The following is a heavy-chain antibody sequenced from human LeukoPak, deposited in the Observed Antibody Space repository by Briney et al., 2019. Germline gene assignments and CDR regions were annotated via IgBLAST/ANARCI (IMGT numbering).Heavy chain of an antibody. CDR2: IYYSGST. J-gene: IGHJ4*02. V-gene: IGHV4-39*02. CDR3: ARDVLAVAGTSDY. D-gene: IGHD6-19*01. Sequence: SETLSLTCTVSGGSISSSSYYWGWIRQPPGKGLEWIGGIYYSGSTYYNPSLKSRVTISVDTSKNQFSLKLSSVTAADTAVYYCARDVLAVAGTSDYWGQGTLVTVSS. CDR1: GGSISSSSYY.